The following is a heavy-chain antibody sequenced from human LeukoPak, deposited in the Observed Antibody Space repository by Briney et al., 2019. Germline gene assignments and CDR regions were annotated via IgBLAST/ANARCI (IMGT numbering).Heavy chain of an antibody. Sequence: PGGPLRLSCAASGFTFSSYAMSWVRQAPGKGLEWVSAISGSGGSTYYADSVKGRFTISRDNSKNTLYLQMNSLRAEDTAVYYCAKLGWYYYDSSGYYPYWGQGTLVTVSS. CDR2: ISGSGGST. J-gene: IGHJ4*02. D-gene: IGHD3-22*01. V-gene: IGHV3-23*01. CDR1: GFTFSSYA. CDR3: AKLGWYYYDSSGYYPY.